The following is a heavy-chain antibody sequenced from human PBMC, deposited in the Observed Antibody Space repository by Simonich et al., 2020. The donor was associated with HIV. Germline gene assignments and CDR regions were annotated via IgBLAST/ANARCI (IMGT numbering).Heavy chain of an antibody. CDR2: IDYRGST. CDR1: GGSISSSNYY. D-gene: IGHD2-2*02. CDR3: ARLRIVVPATITY. Sequence: QVLLQESGPGLVKPSETLSLTCSVSGGSISSSNYYGGWIRQPPGKGLEWIGSIDYRGSTSYNPSLKSRVTISVDTSKNQFSLKLSSVTAADTAVYYCARLRIVVPATITYWGQGTLVTVSS. V-gene: IGHV4-39*01. J-gene: IGHJ4*02.